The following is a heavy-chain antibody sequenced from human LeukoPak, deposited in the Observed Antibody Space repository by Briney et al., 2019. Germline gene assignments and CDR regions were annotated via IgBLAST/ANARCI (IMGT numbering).Heavy chain of an antibody. V-gene: IGHV4-4*09. Sequence: SETLSLTCTVSGDSISSYYWSWIRQPPAKGLEWIGYIYTSGGTNYIPSLKGRVTISIDTSKNQFSLKLSSVTAADSAVYYCARLTRLSTSPDRYYLDYWGQGTLVTVSS. J-gene: IGHJ4*02. D-gene: IGHD6-6*01. CDR2: IYTSGGT. CDR3: ARLTRLSTSPDRYYLDY. CDR1: GDSISSYY.